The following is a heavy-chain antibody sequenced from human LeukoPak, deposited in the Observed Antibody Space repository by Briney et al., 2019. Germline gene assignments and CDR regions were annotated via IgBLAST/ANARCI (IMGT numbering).Heavy chain of an antibody. Sequence: GGSLRLSCAASGFAFSSYSMNWVRQAPGKALEWVSYISSTSNTMYYADSVKGRFTTSRDNAKTSLYLEMNSLTPEDTAVYYCVRIWVIRGISSFDSWGQRTLVTVSS. D-gene: IGHD3-10*01. CDR2: ISSTSNTM. CDR3: VRIWVIRGISSFDS. J-gene: IGHJ4*02. CDR1: GFAFSSYS. V-gene: IGHV3-48*04.